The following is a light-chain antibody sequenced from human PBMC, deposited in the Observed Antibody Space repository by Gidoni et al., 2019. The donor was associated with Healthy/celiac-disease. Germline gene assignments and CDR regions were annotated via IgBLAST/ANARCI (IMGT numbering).Light chain of an antibody. CDR1: QSVSSY. CDR2: DAS. Sequence: EIVLTQSPATLSLSPGERATLSCRASQSVSSYLAWYQQKPGQAPRLLIYDASNRATGIPARFRGSGSGTDFTLTISSLEPEDFAVYYCQQRSNWPPGVTFGPGTKVDIK. V-gene: IGKV3-11*01. CDR3: QQRSNWPPGVT. J-gene: IGKJ3*01.